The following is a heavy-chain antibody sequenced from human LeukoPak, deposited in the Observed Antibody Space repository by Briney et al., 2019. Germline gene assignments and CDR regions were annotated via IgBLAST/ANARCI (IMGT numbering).Heavy chain of an antibody. D-gene: IGHD6-13*01. V-gene: IGHV3-23*01. CDR1: GFTFSSYA. CDR3: ANGQQLGDFDY. CDR2: ISGSGGST. Sequence: PGGSLRLSCAASGFTFSSYAMSWVRQAPGKGLEWVAVISGSGGSTYYADSVKGRFTISRDNSKNTLYLQMNSLRAEDTAVYYCANGQQLGDFDYWGQGTLVTVSS. J-gene: IGHJ4*02.